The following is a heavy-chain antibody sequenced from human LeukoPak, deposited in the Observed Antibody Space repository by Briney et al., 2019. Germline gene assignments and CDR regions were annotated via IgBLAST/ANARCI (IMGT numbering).Heavy chain of an antibody. CDR1: GGSINSYY. D-gene: IGHD6-13*01. V-gene: IGHV4-59*01. CDR2: IYNSGST. CDR3: ARKTSRSWCFDY. Sequence: PSETLSLTCTVSGGSINSYYWSWIRQPPGKGLEWIGYIYNSGSTNYNPSLGSRITISVDTSKKQFSLKLSSVTAADTAVYYCARKTSRSWCFDYWGQGTLVTVSS. J-gene: IGHJ4*02.